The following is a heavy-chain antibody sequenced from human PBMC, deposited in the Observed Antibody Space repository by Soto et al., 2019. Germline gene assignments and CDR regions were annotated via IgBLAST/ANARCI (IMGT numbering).Heavy chain of an antibody. V-gene: IGHV4-31*03. D-gene: IGHD6-6*01. CDR1: GGSISSGGYY. J-gene: IGHJ5*02. Sequence: QVQLQESGPGLVKPSQTLSLTCTVSGGSISSGGYYWSWIRQHPGKGLEWIGCIYYSGSTYYNPSLTGRVTLSVDTSKNQYSLKLSSVTAADTAVYHCARDPVYSSSSGGWFDPWGQGTLVTVSS. CDR2: IYYSGST. CDR3: ARDPVYSSSSGGWFDP.